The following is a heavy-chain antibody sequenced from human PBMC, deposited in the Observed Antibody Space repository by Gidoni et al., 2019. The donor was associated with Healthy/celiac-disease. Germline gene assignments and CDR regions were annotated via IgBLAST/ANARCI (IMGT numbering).Heavy chain of an antibody. Sequence: EVQLVESGGGLIQPGGSLRLSCAASGFTVSSNYMSWVRQAPGKGLEWVSVIYSGGSTYYADSVKGRFTISRDNSKNTLYLQMNSLRAEDTAVYYCASPGTAMDLEFHYWGQGTLVTVSS. CDR3: ASPGTAMDLEFHY. CDR1: GFTVSSNY. V-gene: IGHV3-53*01. CDR2: IYSGGST. D-gene: IGHD5-18*01. J-gene: IGHJ4*02.